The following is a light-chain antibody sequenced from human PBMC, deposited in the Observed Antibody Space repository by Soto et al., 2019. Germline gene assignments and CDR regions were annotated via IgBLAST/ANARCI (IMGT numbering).Light chain of an antibody. Sequence: DIQLTNTTSTLPASVVDEVPITCRASQTISRWLAWYQQKPGRAPKLLIYDASTLESGVPSRFSGSGSETEFTLTISRLQPDDFATYFCHSRAFGQGTRLEIK. J-gene: IGKJ5*01. CDR1: QTISRW. V-gene: IGKV1-5*01. CDR3: HSRA. CDR2: DAS.